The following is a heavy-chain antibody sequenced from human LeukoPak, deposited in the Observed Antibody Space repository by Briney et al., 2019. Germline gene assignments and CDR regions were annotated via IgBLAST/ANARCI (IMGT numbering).Heavy chain of an antibody. V-gene: IGHV3-23*01. Sequence: GGSLRLSCAASGFTFSDYAMSWVRQAPAKGLEWVSSIGTNSGPTYYADSVKGRFTLSRDNSKNTLYLQMDSLRVGDTAVYYCTKDGGAVVNAIAMSWVRGTLVIVSS. CDR1: GFTFSDYA. CDR2: IGTNSGPT. CDR3: TKDGGAVVNAIAMS. J-gene: IGHJ5*02. D-gene: IGHD2-21*01.